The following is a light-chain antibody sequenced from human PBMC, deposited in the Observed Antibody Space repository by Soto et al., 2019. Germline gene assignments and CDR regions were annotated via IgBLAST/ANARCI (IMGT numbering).Light chain of an antibody. Sequence: QAVVTQEPSFSVSPGGTVTLTCGLTSGSVSSSYHPSWYQQTPGQAPRTLIYSTNIRSSGVPDRFSGSILGNKAALTIAGAQADDESDYYCVLYMGGGSYVFGTGTKLTVL. V-gene: IGLV8-61*01. CDR3: VLYMGGGSYV. J-gene: IGLJ1*01. CDR2: STN. CDR1: SGSVSSSYH.